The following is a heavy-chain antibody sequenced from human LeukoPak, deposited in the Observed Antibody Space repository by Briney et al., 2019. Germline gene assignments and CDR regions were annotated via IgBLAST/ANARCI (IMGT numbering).Heavy chain of an antibody. CDR3: AKDNEAYGDGHVYYYGMDV. D-gene: IGHD4-17*01. J-gene: IGHJ6*02. CDR2: ISYDGSNK. V-gene: IGHV3-30*18. Sequence: GGSLRLSCAASGFTFSSYSMNWVRQAPGKGLEWVAVISYDGSNKYYADSVKGRFTISRDNSKKPLYLQMNSLRAEDTAVYYCAKDNEAYGDGHVYYYGMDVWGQGTTVTVSS. CDR1: GFTFSSYS.